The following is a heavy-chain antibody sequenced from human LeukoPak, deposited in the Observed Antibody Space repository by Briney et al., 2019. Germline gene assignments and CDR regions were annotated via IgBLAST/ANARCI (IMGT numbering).Heavy chain of an antibody. J-gene: IGHJ3*02. CDR1: GFTLSIFE. CDR3: VRGGGPSYKYNAFDI. V-gene: IGHV3-48*03. Sequence: GGSLRLSCTGSGFTLSIFEMNWVRQAPGKGLEWVAYITNSGSTIDYADSVKGRFTISRDNARNSLYLQMSSLRAEDTAVYYCVRGGGPSYKYNAFDIWGQGTMVTVSS. CDR2: ITNSGSTI. D-gene: IGHD2-15*01.